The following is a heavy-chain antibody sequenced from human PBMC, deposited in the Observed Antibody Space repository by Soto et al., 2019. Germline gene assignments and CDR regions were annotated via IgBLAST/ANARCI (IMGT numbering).Heavy chain of an antibody. Sequence: ASVKVSCKASGYTFTGYYMHWVRQAPGQGLEWMGWINPNSGGTNYAQKFQGWVTMTRDTSISTAYMELSRLRSDDTAVYYCARDVVSGWPYYYYYMDVWGKGTTVTVSS. CDR3: ARDVVSGWPYYYYYMDV. CDR2: INPNSGGT. J-gene: IGHJ6*03. D-gene: IGHD6-19*01. V-gene: IGHV1-2*04. CDR1: GYTFTGYY.